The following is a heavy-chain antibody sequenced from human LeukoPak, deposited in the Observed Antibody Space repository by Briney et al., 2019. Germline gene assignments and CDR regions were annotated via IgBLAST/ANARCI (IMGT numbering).Heavy chain of an antibody. Sequence: ASVKVSCKASGYTFTGYYMHWVRQAPGQGLEWMGWINPNSGGTNYAQKFQGRVTMTRDTSISAAYMELSRLRSDDTAVYYCARVLAGTIVYWGQGTLVTVSS. CDR3: ARVLAGTIVY. J-gene: IGHJ4*02. CDR2: INPNSGGT. CDR1: GYTFTGYY. V-gene: IGHV1-2*02. D-gene: IGHD1-7*01.